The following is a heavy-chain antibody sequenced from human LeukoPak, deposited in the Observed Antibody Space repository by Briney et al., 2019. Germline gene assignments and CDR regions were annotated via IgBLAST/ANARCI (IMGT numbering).Heavy chain of an antibody. V-gene: IGHV3-74*01. CDR2: INSDGSST. CDR1: GFTFSSYW. Sequence: PGGSLRLSCAASGFTFSSYWMHWVRQALGKGLVWVSRINSDGSSTSYADSVKGRFTISRDNAKNTLYLQMNSLRAEDTAVYYCARVPGGNSYYYYMDVWGKGTTVTVSS. J-gene: IGHJ6*03. D-gene: IGHD2-15*01. CDR3: ARVPGGNSYYYYMDV.